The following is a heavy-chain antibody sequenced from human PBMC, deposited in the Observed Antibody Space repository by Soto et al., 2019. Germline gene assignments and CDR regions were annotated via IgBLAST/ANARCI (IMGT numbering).Heavy chain of an antibody. CDR1: GYTFTNYA. V-gene: IGHV1-3*01. CDR2: INAGNGNT. D-gene: IGHD3-3*01. J-gene: IGHJ4*02. CDR3: ARVLQGYYDLSSGINY. Sequence: ASVKVSCKASGYTFTNYAMHWVRQAPGQRLEWMGWINAGNGNTKYSQTFQGRVTITRDTSASTAYMELSRLRSEDTAVYFCARVLQGYYDLSSGINYRGPGTLVTLSS.